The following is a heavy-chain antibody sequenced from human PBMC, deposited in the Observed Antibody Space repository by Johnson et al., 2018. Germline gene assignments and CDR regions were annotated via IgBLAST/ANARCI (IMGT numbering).Heavy chain of an antibody. CDR1: GFTFSSYA. CDR3: ARDGGSSCYLVYNYYGMDV. D-gene: IGHD3-22*01. CDR2: LSYDGSNK. V-gene: IGHV3-30*04. Sequence: QVQLVQSGGGVVQPGRSLRLSCAASGFTFSSYAMHWVRQAPGKGLEWVAVLSYDGSNKYSADSVKGRFTISRDNSKNTLYLQMNSLRAEDTAVYYCARDGGSSCYLVYNYYGMDVWGQGTTVTVAS. J-gene: IGHJ6*02.